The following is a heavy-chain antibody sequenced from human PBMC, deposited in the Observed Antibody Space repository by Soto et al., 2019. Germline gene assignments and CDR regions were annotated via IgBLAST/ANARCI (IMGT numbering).Heavy chain of an antibody. V-gene: IGHV1-46*03. J-gene: IGHJ6*02. CDR3: AREAVAGTYYYGMDV. CDR1: GYTFTNFG. D-gene: IGHD6-19*01. CDR2: INPSGGST. Sequence: ASVKVSCKASGYTFTNFGISWVRQAPGQGLEWMGIINPSGGSTSYAQKFQGRVTMTRDTSTSTVYMELSSLRSEDTAVYYCAREAVAGTYYYGMDVWGQGTTVTVSS.